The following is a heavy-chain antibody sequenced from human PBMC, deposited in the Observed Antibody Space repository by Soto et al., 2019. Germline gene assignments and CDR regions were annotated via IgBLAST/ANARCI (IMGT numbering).Heavy chain of an antibody. CDR1: GGSISRSTYY. Sequence: PSETLSLTCTVSGGSISRSTYYWGWIRQPPGKGLEWIGSIYYSGSTYYRQSLKSRVTISVDTSKNQFSLKLSSVTAADTAVYYCARQVQAAIRLGWFDPWGQGTLVTVSS. D-gene: IGHD2-2*02. V-gene: IGHV4-39*01. CDR2: IYYSGST. J-gene: IGHJ5*02. CDR3: ARQVQAAIRLGWFDP.